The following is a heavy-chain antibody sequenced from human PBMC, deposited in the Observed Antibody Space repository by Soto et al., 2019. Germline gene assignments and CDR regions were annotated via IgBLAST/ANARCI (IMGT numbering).Heavy chain of an antibody. Sequence: QEQLVESGGGVVLPGRSLRLSCAASGFTFNTFGMHWVRQAPGKGLGGVAVISYDGSDKYYSDSVRGRFTISRDNSMNTLYLQMNSLRTEDTAVYYCAKSPNFYCSSYHCYKYYFDYWGQGTLVTVSS. CDR3: AKSPNFYCSSYHCYKYYFDY. D-gene: IGHD2-2*01. J-gene: IGHJ4*02. CDR2: ISYDGSDK. CDR1: GFTFNTFG. V-gene: IGHV3-30*18.